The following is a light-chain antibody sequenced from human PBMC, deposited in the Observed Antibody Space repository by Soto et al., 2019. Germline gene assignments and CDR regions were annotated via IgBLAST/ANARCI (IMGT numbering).Light chain of an antibody. V-gene: IGKV3-11*01. CDR3: QQRSNRPRFT. J-gene: IGKJ3*01. CDR2: DVS. CDR1: QSVHSR. Sequence: EIVMTQSPAALSVSPGDAASLSCRASQSVHSRLAWYQQKPGPAPRLLLYDVSNRATGTPARFSGSGSGTDFTLSISSLEPEDFAVYYCQQRSNRPRFTFGPGTKVDI.